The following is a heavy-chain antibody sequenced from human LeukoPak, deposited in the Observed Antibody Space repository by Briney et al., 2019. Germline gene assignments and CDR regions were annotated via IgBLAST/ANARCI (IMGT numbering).Heavy chain of an antibody. CDR2: ISSSSSYI. Sequence: GGSLRLSCAASGFTFSTYSMNWVRQAPGKGLEWVSSISSSSSYIYYADSVKGRFTISRDNAKNSLYLQMNSLRAEDTAVYYCARDDGSYGDYVFNYWGQGTLVTVSS. V-gene: IGHV3-21*01. J-gene: IGHJ4*02. D-gene: IGHD4-17*01. CDR1: GFTFSTYS. CDR3: ARDDGSYGDYVFNY.